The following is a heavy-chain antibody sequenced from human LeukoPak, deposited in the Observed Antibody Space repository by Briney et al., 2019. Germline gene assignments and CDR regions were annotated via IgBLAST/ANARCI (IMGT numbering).Heavy chain of an antibody. V-gene: IGHV1-24*01. CDR3: ATGGKYYYDSSGYDY. CDR1: GYTLTELS. CDR2: FDPEDGET. Sequence: GASVKVSCKVSGYTLTELSMHWVRQAPGKGLEWMGGFDPEDGETIYAQKFQGRVTMTEDTSTDTAYMELSSLRSEDTAVYYCATGGKYYYDSSGYDYWGQGTLVTVSS. D-gene: IGHD3-22*01. J-gene: IGHJ4*02.